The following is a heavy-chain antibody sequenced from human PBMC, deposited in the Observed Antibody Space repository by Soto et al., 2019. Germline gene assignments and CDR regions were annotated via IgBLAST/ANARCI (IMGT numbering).Heavy chain of an antibody. CDR2: IYYSGST. CDR3: ARHGGLRLIVVVTPGDWFDP. J-gene: IGHJ5*02. D-gene: IGHD3-22*01. V-gene: IGHV4-39*01. CDR1: GGSISSSSYY. Sequence: QLQLQESGPGLVKPSETLSLTCTVSGGSISSSSYYWGWIRQPPGKGLEWIGSIYYSGSTYYNPSLKSRVTISVDTSKNQFSLKLSSVTAADTAVYYCARHGGLRLIVVVTPGDWFDPWGQGTLVTVSS.